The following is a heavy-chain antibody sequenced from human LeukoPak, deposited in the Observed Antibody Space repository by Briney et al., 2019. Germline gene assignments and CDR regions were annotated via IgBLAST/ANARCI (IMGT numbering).Heavy chain of an antibody. CDR3: ARDLTGTTY. V-gene: IGHV3-9*01. J-gene: IGHJ4*02. Sequence: GGSLRLSCAASGFTFDDYAMHWVRQAPGKGLEWVSGISWNSGSIGYADSVKGRFTISRDNAKNSLYLQMNSLRAEDTAVYYCARDLTGTTYWGQGTLVTVSS. CDR2: ISWNSGSI. D-gene: IGHD1-7*01. CDR1: GFTFDDYA.